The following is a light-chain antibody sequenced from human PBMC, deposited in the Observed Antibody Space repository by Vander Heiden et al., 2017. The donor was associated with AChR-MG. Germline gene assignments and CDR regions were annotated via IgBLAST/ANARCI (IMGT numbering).Light chain of an antibody. CDR3: QQRDSTAPT. CDR1: QSIRGY. J-gene: IGKJ1*01. Sequence: DIQITQSPSSLSASVGDSVTIPCRARQSIRGYLNWYQEKPGKAPKLMIYAASRVKSGVPSRFSGSGSGTDFTLTISSRQPEDFATYYCQQRDSTAPTFRQGTKVEI. V-gene: IGKV1-39*01. CDR2: AAS.